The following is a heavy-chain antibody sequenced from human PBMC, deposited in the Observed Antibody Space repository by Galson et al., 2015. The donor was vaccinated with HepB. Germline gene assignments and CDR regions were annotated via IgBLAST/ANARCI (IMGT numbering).Heavy chain of an antibody. CDR2: IIPIFGTA. V-gene: IGHV1-69*13. CDR3: ARDIRPGDYYYGMDV. J-gene: IGHJ6*02. CDR1: GGTFSSYA. Sequence: VKVSCKASGGTFSSYATSWVRQAPGQGLEWMGGIIPIFGTANYAQKFQGRVTITADESTSTAYMELSSLRSEDTAVYYCARDIRPGDYYYGMDVWGQGTTVTVSS. D-gene: IGHD1-14*01.